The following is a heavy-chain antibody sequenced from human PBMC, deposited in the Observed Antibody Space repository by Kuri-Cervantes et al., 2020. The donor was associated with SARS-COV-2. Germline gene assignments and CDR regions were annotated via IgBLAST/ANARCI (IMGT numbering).Heavy chain of an antibody. D-gene: IGHD3-3*01. V-gene: IGHV1-2*02. CDR2: INPNSGGT. Sequence: ASVKVSCKASGYTFTGYYMHWVRQAPGQGLEWMGWINPNSGGTNYAQKFQGRVTITADESTSTAYMELSSLRSEDTAVYYCASLITIFGVVRAEYFQHWGQGTLVTVSS. J-gene: IGHJ1*01. CDR3: ASLITIFGVVRAEYFQH. CDR1: GYTFTGYY.